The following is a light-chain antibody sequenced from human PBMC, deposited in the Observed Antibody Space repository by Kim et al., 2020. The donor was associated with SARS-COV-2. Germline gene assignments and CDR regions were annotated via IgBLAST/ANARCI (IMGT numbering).Light chain of an antibody. J-gene: IGLJ3*02. CDR2: DVS. CDR3: SSYPGSNNLGV. Sequence: QSALTQPPSASGSPGQSVIISCTGTRSDVGGYKYVSWYQHHPGKAPKLMIYDVSKRPSGVPDRFSGSKSGHTASLTVSGLQAEDEADYYCSSYPGSNNLGVFGGGTQLTVL. V-gene: IGLV2-8*01. CDR1: RSDVGGYKY.